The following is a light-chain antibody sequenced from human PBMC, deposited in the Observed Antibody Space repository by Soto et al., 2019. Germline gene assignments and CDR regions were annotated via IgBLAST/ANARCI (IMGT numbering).Light chain of an antibody. CDR3: QHFNTWPPLFT. Sequence: EIVMTQSPATLSVSPGERVTLSCRASQSIGSTVAWYQQRPGQPPRLLIYGASTRATSVPARFSVAGSGTDFTLTISSLQSEDFAVYYCQHFNTWPPLFTFGPGTIVDLK. V-gene: IGKV3-15*01. CDR1: QSIGST. J-gene: IGKJ3*01. CDR2: GAS.